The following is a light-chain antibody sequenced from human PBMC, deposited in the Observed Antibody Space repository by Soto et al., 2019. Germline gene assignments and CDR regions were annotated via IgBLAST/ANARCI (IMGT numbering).Light chain of an antibody. CDR1: QSVSNY. CDR2: DTS. CDR3: QQRSKFLWT. V-gene: IGKV3-11*01. J-gene: IGKJ1*01. Sequence: EIVLTQSPATLSLSPGERATLSCRASQSVSNYLAWYQQKPGQAPRLLMYDTSNRAPGIPARFSGSGSGTTFTLTINSLEHEDFAVYFCQQRSKFLWTFGQGTKVEI.